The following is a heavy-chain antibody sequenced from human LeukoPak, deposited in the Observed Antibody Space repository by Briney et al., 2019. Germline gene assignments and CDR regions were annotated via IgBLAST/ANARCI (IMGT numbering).Heavy chain of an antibody. V-gene: IGHV3-53*01. D-gene: IGHD2-2*02. CDR2: IYSGGST. Sequence: GGSLRLSCAASGFTFSSYAMSWVRQAPGKGLEWVSVIYSGGSTYYADSVKGRFTISRDNSKNTLYLQMNSLRAEDTAVYYCARVVKLYWVYFDYWGQGTLVTVSS. CDR1: GFTFSSYA. J-gene: IGHJ4*02. CDR3: ARVVKLYWVYFDY.